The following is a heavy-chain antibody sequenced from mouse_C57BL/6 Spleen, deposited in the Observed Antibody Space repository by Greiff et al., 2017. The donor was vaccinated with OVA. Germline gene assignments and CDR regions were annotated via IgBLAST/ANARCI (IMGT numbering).Heavy chain of an antibody. CDR2: IHPNSGST. CDR3: ARGDYDGKAWFAY. J-gene: IGHJ3*01. D-gene: IGHD2-4*01. V-gene: IGHV1-64*01. CDR1: GYTFTSYW. Sequence: QVQLQQSGAELVKPGASVKLSCKASGYTFTSYWMHWVKQRPGQGLEWIGMIHPNSGSTNYNEKFKSKATLTVDKSSSTAYMQLSSLTSEDSAVYYCARGDYDGKAWFAYWGQGTLVTVSA.